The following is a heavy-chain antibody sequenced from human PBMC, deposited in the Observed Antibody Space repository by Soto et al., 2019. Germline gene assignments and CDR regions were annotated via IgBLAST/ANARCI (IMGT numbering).Heavy chain of an antibody. D-gene: IGHD2-2*01. Sequence: SVKVSCKASGGTFSSSTISWGRQAPGQGLEWMGRIIPILGIANYAQKFQGRVTITADKSTSTAYMELSSLRSEDTAVYYCARANCSSTSCYETFDYWGQGTLVTVSS. CDR2: IIPILGIA. J-gene: IGHJ4*02. CDR3: ARANCSSTSCYETFDY. CDR1: GGTFSSST. V-gene: IGHV1-69*02.